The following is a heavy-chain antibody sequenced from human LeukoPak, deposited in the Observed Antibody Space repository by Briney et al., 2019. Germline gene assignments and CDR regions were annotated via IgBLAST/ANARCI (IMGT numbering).Heavy chain of an antibody. CDR1: GFTFSSYA. CDR2: ISYDGSNK. V-gene: IGHV3-30*04. J-gene: IGHJ4*02. Sequence: PGRTLRLSCAASGFTFSSYAMHWVRQAPGKGLEWVAVISYDGSNKYYADSVKGRFTISRDNSKNTLYLQMNSLRAEDTAVYYCARDFWDSSGYYSGGDYWGQGTLVTVS. CDR3: ARDFWDSSGYYSGGDY. D-gene: IGHD3-22*01.